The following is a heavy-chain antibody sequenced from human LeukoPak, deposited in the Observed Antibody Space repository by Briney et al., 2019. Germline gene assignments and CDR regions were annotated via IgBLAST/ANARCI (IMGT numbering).Heavy chain of an antibody. CDR3: ARAQRTRRYYYYYYMDV. CDR1: GYTFTSYD. D-gene: IGHD2-2*01. V-gene: IGHV1-8*01. Sequence: ASVKVSCKASGYTFTSYDISWVRQATGQGLEWMGWMNPNSGNTDYAQKFQGRVTMTRNTSISTAYMELSSLRSEDTAVYYCARAQRTRRYYYYYYMDVWGKGTTVTVSS. CDR2: MNPNSGNT. J-gene: IGHJ6*03.